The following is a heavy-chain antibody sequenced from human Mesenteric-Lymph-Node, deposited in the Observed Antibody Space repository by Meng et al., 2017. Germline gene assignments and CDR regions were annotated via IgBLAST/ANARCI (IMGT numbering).Heavy chain of an antibody. D-gene: IGHD2-2*01. V-gene: IGHV4-4*07. J-gene: IGHJ2*01. CDR1: GGSISNYY. Sequence: QVQLQESGPGLVKPSETLSLTCTVSGGSISNYYWSWIRQPAGKGLEWIGRIYASVSTNYNPSLKTRITMSVDTSKSQFSLKLASITAADTAVYYCVRDGSSSSGGTLWGRGTLVTVSS. CDR2: IYASVST. CDR3: VRDGSSSSGGTL.